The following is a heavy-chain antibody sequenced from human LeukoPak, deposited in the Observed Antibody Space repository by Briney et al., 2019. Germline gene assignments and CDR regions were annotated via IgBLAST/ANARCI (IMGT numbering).Heavy chain of an antibody. V-gene: IGHV3-53*01. D-gene: IGHD3-10*01. CDR2: IYSGGST. CDR3: ARRPVRWFGETDAFDM. Sequence: GGSLRLSCAASGFTVSSNYMSWVRQAPGKGLEWVSVIYSGGSTYYADSVKGRFTISRDNSKNTLYLQMNSLRAEDTAVYYCARRPVRWFGETDAFDMWGQGTMVTVSS. J-gene: IGHJ3*02. CDR1: GFTVSSNY.